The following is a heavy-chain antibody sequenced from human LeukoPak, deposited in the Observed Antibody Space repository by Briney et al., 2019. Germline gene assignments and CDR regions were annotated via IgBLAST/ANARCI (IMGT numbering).Heavy chain of an antibody. CDR1: GFTFSNAW. CDR3: AKDSSGYGTFDN. J-gene: IGHJ4*02. Sequence: GGSLRLSCAASGFTFSNAWMSWVRQAPGKGLEWVSAISGSGGTTYYADSVKGRFTISRDNSKNTLYLQMNSLRAEDTAVYYCAKDSSGYGTFDNWGQGTLVTVSS. CDR2: ISGSGGTT. V-gene: IGHV3-23*01. D-gene: IGHD5-12*01.